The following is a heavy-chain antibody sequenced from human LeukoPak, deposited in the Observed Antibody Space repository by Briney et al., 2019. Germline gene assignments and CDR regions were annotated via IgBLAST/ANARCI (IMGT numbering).Heavy chain of an antibody. Sequence: PSETLSLTCTVSGGSISSYYWSWIRQPPGKGLEWIGYIYYSGSTNYNPSLKSRVTISVDTSKNQFSLKLSSVTAADTAVCYCARVGSGSGYFDYWGQGTLVTVSS. J-gene: IGHJ4*02. D-gene: IGHD6-19*01. V-gene: IGHV4-59*01. CDR3: ARVGSGSGYFDY. CDR1: GGSISSYY. CDR2: IYYSGST.